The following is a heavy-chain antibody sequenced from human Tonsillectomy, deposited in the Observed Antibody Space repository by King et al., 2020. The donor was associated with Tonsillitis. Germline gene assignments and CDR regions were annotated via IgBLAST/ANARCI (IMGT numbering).Heavy chain of an antibody. V-gene: IGHV3-30*04. CDR1: GFTFSSYA. J-gene: IGHJ6*02. CDR3: AREGYYDSSGYSTAHYYGMDV. D-gene: IGHD3-22*01. CDR2: ISYDGSNK. Sequence: VQLVESGGGVVQPGRSLRLSCAASGFTFSSYAMHWVRQAPGKGLEWVAVISYDGSNKYYADSVKGRFTISRDNSKNTLYLQMNSLRAEDTAVYYCAREGYYDSSGYSTAHYYGMDVWGQGTPVTVSS.